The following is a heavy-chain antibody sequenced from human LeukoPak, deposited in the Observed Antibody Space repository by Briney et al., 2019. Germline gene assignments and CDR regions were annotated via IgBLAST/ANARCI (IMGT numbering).Heavy chain of an antibody. CDR2: IYYSGYT. CDR3: ATQPDYDFWSAYYTI. D-gene: IGHD3-3*01. Sequence: SETLSLTCTVSGGSLSSSSYYWGWIRHPPGKRLEWIGSIYYSGYTYYNPSLRSRVTISVDTSKNQFSLKVSSVTAADTAVYYCATQPDYDFWSAYYTIWGQGTLVTVSS. J-gene: IGHJ4*02. CDR1: GGSLSSSSYY. V-gene: IGHV4-39*01.